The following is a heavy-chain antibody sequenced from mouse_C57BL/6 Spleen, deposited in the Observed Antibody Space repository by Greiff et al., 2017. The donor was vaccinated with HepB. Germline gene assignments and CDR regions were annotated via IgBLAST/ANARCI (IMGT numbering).Heavy chain of an antibody. V-gene: IGHV5-17*01. CDR2: ISSGSSTI. Sequence: EVQRVESGGGLVKPGGSLKLSCAASGFTFSDYGMHWVRQAPEKGLEWVAYISSGSSTIYYADTVKGRFTISRDNAKNTLFLQMTSLRAEDPAMYYCARGGSTVGLYYAMDYWGQGTSVTVSS. CDR1: GFTFSDYG. CDR3: ARGGSTVGLYYAMDY. D-gene: IGHD1-1*01. J-gene: IGHJ4*01.